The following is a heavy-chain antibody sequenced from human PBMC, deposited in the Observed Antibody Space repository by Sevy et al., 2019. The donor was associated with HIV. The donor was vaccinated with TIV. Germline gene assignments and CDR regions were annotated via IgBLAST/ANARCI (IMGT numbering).Heavy chain of an antibody. D-gene: IGHD4-17*01. CDR2: ISAYNGNT. Sequence: ASVKVSCKASGYTFTSYGISWVRQAPGQGLEWMGWISAYNGNTNYAQKLQGRVTMTTDKSTSTAYMELRSLGSDDTAVYYCARDRDSAVTTYDYYYGMDVWGQGTTVTVSS. J-gene: IGHJ6*02. CDR3: ARDRDSAVTTYDYYYGMDV. CDR1: GYTFTSYG. V-gene: IGHV1-18*01.